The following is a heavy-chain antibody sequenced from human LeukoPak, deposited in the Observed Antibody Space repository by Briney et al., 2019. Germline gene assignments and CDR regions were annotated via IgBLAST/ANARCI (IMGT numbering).Heavy chain of an antibody. Sequence: GGSLRLSCVASGFIFSDHYMNWVRQAPGKGLEWVSSISTSGGDTNYAASVKGRFTTSRDNPRTTLYLQMSSLRAEDTATYYCARDWSSGTYYFDYWGQGALVIVSS. V-gene: IGHV3-23*01. CDR3: ARDWSSGTYYFDY. CDR1: GFIFSDHY. J-gene: IGHJ4*02. CDR2: ISTSGGDT. D-gene: IGHD1-26*01.